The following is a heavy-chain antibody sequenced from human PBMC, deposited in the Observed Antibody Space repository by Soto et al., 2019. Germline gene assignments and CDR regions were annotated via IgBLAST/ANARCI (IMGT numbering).Heavy chain of an antibody. CDR1: GGTFNNYY. Sequence: QVQLVQSGGEVKKPGSTVTVSCNASGGTFNNYYLSWVRQAPGQGLEWMGGIVHMFGTREYAQRCQGRVTSPAARSTSTSYMELSSLRAEDTAVYYCTRGSTMVPRSSPYYFDSWGQGTTVTVSS. V-gene: IGHV1-69*06. D-gene: IGHD3-10*01. CDR3: TRGSTMVPRSSPYYFDS. CDR2: IVHMFGTR. J-gene: IGHJ4*02.